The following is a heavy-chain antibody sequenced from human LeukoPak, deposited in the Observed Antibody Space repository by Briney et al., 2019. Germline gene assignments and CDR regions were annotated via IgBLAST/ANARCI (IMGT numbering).Heavy chain of an antibody. V-gene: IGHV4-34*01. Sequence: SETLSLTCAVYGGSFSGYYWSWIRQPPGKGLEWIGEINQSGSTNYNPCLMGRGTILVDTSKDHFSLNLSSETAACTGVYYCARREGDTSMVRSLDYWCQGALFTVSS. CDR2: INQSGST. CDR3: ARREGDTSMVRSLDY. D-gene: IGHD3-10*01. CDR1: GGSFSGYY. J-gene: IGHJ4*02.